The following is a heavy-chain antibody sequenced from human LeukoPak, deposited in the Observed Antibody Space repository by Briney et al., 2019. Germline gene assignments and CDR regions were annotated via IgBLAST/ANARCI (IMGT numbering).Heavy chain of an antibody. V-gene: IGHV3-30*04. J-gene: IGHJ3*02. D-gene: IGHD3-10*01. Sequence: GSLRLSCAASGFTFSNYAMHWVRQAPGKGLEWVAVISYDGSNKYYADSVKGRFTISRDTSKNTLYLQMSSLRAEDTAVYYCARSYRRGAITMLRGVANRGAFDIWGQGTMVTVSS. CDR1: GFTFSNYA. CDR3: ARSYRRGAITMLRGVANRGAFDI. CDR2: ISYDGSNK.